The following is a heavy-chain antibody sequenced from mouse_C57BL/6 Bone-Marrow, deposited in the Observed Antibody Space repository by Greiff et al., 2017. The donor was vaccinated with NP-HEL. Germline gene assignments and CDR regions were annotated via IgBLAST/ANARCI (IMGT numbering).Heavy chain of an antibody. V-gene: IGHV5-12*01. Sequence: VKLMESGGGLVQPGGSLKLSCAASGFTFSDYYMYWVRQTPEQRLEWVAYISNGCGSTYYPETVKGRFPIAIDNAKNTLYLQMSRRKTEDTAMYYCARQGWAMDYWGQGTSVTVSS. CDR2: ISNGCGST. CDR3: ARQGWAMDY. J-gene: IGHJ4*01. D-gene: IGHD3-2*02. CDR1: GFTFSDYY.